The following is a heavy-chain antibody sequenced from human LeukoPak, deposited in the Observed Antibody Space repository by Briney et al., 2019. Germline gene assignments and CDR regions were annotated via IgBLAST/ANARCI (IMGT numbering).Heavy chain of an antibody. Sequence: SVKVSCKASGGTFSSYAISWVRQAPGQGLEWMGGIIPIFGTANYAQKFQGGVTITTDESTSTAYMELSSLRSEDTAVYYCARGFVLWFGEIKTDYYYMDVWGKGTTVTVSS. D-gene: IGHD3-10*01. CDR2: IIPIFGTA. CDR3: ARGFVLWFGEIKTDYYYMDV. J-gene: IGHJ6*03. CDR1: GGTFSSYA. V-gene: IGHV1-69*05.